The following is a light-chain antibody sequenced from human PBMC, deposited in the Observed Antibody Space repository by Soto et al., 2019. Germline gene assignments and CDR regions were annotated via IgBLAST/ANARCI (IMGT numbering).Light chain of an antibody. CDR3: QQFNNYPLT. V-gene: IGKV1-5*03. CDR1: QTISSW. CDR2: KAS. J-gene: IGKJ5*01. Sequence: DIQMTQSPSTLSGSVGDRVAITCRASQTISSWLAWYQQKPGKAPKLLIYKASTLKSGVPSRFSGSGSGTEFTLTISSLQPDDFATYYCQQFNNYPLTFGQGTRLEIK.